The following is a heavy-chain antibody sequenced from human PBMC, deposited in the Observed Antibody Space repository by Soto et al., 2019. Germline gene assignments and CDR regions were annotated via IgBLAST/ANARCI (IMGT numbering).Heavy chain of an antibody. CDR2: IYYSGST. CDR3: ARVRGGMATNRRPFDY. CDR1: GGSISSGGYY. J-gene: IGHJ4*02. D-gene: IGHD5-12*01. V-gene: IGHV4-31*03. Sequence: PSETLSLTCTVSGGSISSGGYYWSWIRQHPGKGLEWIGYIYYSGSTYYNPSLKSRVTISVDTSKNQFSLKLSSVTAADTAVYYCARVRGGMATNRRPFDYWGQGTLVTVSS.